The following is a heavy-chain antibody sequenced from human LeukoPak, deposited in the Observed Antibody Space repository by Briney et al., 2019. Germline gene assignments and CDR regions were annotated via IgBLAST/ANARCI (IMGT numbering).Heavy chain of an antibody. CDR2: ISAYNGNT. CDR3: ARGRQQLDYGMDV. D-gene: IGHD6-13*01. CDR1: GYTFTSYG. V-gene: IGHV1-18*01. Sequence: ASVKVSCKASGYTFTSYGISWVRQAPGQGLEWMGWISAYNGNTNYAQRFKGRVTMTTDTFTSTAYMELRSLISDDTAVYYCARGRQQLDYGMDVWGQGTTVTVSS. J-gene: IGHJ6*02.